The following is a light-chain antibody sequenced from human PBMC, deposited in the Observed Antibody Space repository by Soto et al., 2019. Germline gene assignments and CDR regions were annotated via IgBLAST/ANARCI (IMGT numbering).Light chain of an antibody. CDR3: QQYNSYSGT. CDR2: DAS. CDR1: QSISSW. J-gene: IGKJ1*01. V-gene: IGKV1-5*01. Sequence: DIQMTQSPSTLSSCGGDRFTITCGASQSISSWLAWYQQKPGKAPKLLIYDASSLESGVPSRFSGSGSGTEFTLTISSLQPDDFATYYCQQYNSYSGTFGQGTKVDIK.